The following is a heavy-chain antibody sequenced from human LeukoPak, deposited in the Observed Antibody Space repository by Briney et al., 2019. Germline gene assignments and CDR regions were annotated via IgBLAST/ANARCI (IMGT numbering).Heavy chain of an antibody. CDR1: GYTFTSYG. CDR2: ISAYNSNT. V-gene: IGHV1-18*01. CDR3: ARGLLGYCSSTSCPHGFDP. Sequence: ASVKVSCKASGYTFTSYGINWVRQAPGQGLEWMGWISAYNSNTHYAQKLQGRVTMTTDTSTSTAYMEVRSLRSDDTAVYYCARGLLGYCSSTSCPHGFDPWGQGTLVTVSS. J-gene: IGHJ5*02. D-gene: IGHD2-2*01.